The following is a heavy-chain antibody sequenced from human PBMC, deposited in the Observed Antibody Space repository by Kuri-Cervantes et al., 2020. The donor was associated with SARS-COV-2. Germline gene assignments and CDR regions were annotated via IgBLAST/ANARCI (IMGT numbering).Heavy chain of an antibody. Sequence: SETLSLTCAVYGGSFSGYYWSWIRQPPGKGLEWIGEINHSGSTNYNPSLKSRVTISVDTSKNQFSLKLSSVSAADTAVYYCARGRSFVGNWGQGTLVTVSS. J-gene: IGHJ4*02. V-gene: IGHV4-34*01. CDR3: ARGRSFVGN. CDR1: GGSFSGYY. D-gene: IGHD3-16*01. CDR2: INHSGST.